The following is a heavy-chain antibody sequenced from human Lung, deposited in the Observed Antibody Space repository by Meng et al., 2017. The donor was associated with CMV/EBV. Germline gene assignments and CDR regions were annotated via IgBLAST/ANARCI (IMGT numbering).Heavy chain of an antibody. V-gene: IGHV1-69*10. Sequence: SVXVSXKASGGSLSISWVRQAPGQGLEWVGGIRPILGRANYAQKFQGRVTISADKFTTTAYMELSSLRSEDTAVYYCARWIFGLAVGNFGLDVWCQGTTVTVSS. CDR3: ARWIFGLAVGNFGLDV. CDR1: GGSLS. CDR2: IRPILGRA. D-gene: IGHD3/OR15-3a*01. J-gene: IGHJ6*02.